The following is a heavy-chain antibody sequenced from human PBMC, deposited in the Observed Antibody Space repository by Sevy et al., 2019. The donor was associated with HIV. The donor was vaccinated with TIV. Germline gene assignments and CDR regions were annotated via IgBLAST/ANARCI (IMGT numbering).Heavy chain of an antibody. J-gene: IGHJ6*02. CDR2: IYTSGST. CDR1: GGSISSYY. D-gene: IGHD6-19*01. Sequence: SETLSLTCTVSGGSISSYYWSWIRQPAGKGLEWIGRIYTSGSTNYNPSLKSRVTMSVDTSKNQFSLKLSSVTAADTAVYYCARVHSSGWPPYYYGMDVWGQGTTVTVSS. V-gene: IGHV4-4*07. CDR3: ARVHSSGWPPYYYGMDV.